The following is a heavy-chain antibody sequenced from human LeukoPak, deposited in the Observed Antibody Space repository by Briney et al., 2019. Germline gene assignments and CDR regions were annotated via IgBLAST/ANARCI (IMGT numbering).Heavy chain of an antibody. J-gene: IGHJ4*02. CDR1: GFIFRNAY. V-gene: IGHV3-15*01. CDR2: IKSNPDGGTA. D-gene: IGHD3-3*01. CDR3: TTLSYDVHY. Sequence: GSLRLSCGASGFIFRNAYMTWVRQAPGKGLEWVGRIKSNPDGGTADYGAAVKGRFTISRDDSRNILYLQLRNVRAEDTAVYYCTTLSYDVHYWGQGTLVTVSS.